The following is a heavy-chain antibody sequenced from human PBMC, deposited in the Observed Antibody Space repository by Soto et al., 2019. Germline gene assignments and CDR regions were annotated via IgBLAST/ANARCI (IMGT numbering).Heavy chain of an antibody. CDR1: GGSISSGCYS. CDR2: IYHGGST. V-gene: IGHV4-30-2*01. Sequence: ASETLSLTCTVSGGSISSGCYSWSWIRQPPGKGLEWIGYIYHGGSTYYNPSLKSRVTISVDRSKNQFSLKLSSVTAADTAVYYCARVPGPWGQGTLVTVSS. J-gene: IGHJ5*02. CDR3: ARVPGP.